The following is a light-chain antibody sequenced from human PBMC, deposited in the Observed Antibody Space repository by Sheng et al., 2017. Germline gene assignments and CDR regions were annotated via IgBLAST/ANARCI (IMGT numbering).Light chain of an antibody. V-gene: IGKV3-15*01. J-gene: IGKJ4*01. CDR1: QSVSSY. Sequence: EIVLTQSPATLSLSPGERATLSCRASQSVSSYLAWYQQRPGQAPRLLIYGASTRATGIPARFSGSGSGTEFTLTINSLQSEDFAVYYCQHYNNWPPGLTFGGGTKVEI. CDR2: GAS. CDR3: QHYNNWPPGLT.